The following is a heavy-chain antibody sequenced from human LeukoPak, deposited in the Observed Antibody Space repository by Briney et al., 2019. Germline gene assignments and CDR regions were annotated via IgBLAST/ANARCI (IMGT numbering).Heavy chain of an antibody. Sequence: PGGSLRLSCAASGFTFSSYGMHWVRQAPGKGLEWVAVISYDGSNKYYADSVKGRFTISRDNSKNTLYLQMNSLRAEDTAVYYCAYYGSGSYYLSYFDYWGQGTLVTVS. D-gene: IGHD3-10*01. CDR2: ISYDGSNK. CDR3: AYYGSGSYYLSYFDY. V-gene: IGHV3-30*03. CDR1: GFTFSSYG. J-gene: IGHJ4*02.